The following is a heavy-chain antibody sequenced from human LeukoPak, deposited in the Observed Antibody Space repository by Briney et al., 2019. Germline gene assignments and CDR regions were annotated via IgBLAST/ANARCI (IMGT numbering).Heavy chain of an antibody. D-gene: IGHD3-10*01. CDR3: ARSPMVRGRIWFDP. J-gene: IGHJ5*02. CDR2: IYYSGST. V-gene: IGHV4-39*07. CDR1: GGSISSSSYY. Sequence: SETLSLTCTVSGGSISSSSYYWGWIRQPPGKGLEWIGSIYYSGSTYYNPSLKSRVTISVDTSKNQFSLKLSSVTAADTAVYYCARSPMVRGRIWFDPWGQGTLVTVSS.